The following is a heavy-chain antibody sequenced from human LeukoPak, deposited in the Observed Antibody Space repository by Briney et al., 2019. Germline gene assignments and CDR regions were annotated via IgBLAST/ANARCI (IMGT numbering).Heavy chain of an antibody. CDR3: ARYRVVIVVADRWFDP. CDR2: IYTSGST. V-gene: IGHV4-4*07. CDR1: GGSISSYY. J-gene: IGHJ5*02. Sequence: SETLSLTCTVSGGSISSYYWSWIRQPAGKGLEWIGRIYTSGSTNYNPSLKSRVTMSVDTSKNQFSLKLSSVTAADTAVYYCARYRVVIVVADRWFDPWGQGTLVTVSS. D-gene: IGHD2-2*01.